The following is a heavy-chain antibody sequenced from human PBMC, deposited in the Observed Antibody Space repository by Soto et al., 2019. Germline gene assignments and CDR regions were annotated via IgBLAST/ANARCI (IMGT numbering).Heavy chain of an antibody. CDR3: ASLVTAAGTIGAYDI. Sequence: QVQLVQSGAEVKKPGSSVKVSCKASGGTFNSYYMSWVRQAPGQGLEWMGGIIPVLRTANYAQKFQGRVTITADESTSTACMEVSSLRFDDTAVYYCASLVTAAGTIGAYDIWGQGTMVTVSS. D-gene: IGHD6-13*01. V-gene: IGHV1-69*01. J-gene: IGHJ3*02. CDR1: GGTFNSYY. CDR2: IIPVLRTA.